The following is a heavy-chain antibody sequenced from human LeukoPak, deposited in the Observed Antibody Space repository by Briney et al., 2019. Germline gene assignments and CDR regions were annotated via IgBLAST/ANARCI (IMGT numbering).Heavy chain of an antibody. V-gene: IGHV1-46*04. CDR3: ASLTPIVDYDSGTGEGG. J-gene: IGHJ4*02. D-gene: IGHD3-10*01. CDR1: GYTFASYY. Sequence: ASVKVSCKASGYTFASYYIHWVRQAPGQGLEWMGIINPSAGSTTYAQNLQGRVTMTRDTSTSTVYMELSSLRSEDTAVYYCASLTPIVDYDSGTGEGGWGQGTLVTVSS. CDR2: INPSAGST.